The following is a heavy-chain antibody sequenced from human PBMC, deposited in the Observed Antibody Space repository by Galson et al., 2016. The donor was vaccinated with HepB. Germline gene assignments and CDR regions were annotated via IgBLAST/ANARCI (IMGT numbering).Heavy chain of an antibody. Sequence: ETMSLTCSFYCASFSGYSWSWSRPPPGKGLEVFGVVHRNRGANFNPSLKSRVTISLDTSKNQFSLKLSSVNAADTAVYYCAREDWYFDLWGRGTLVTVSS. CDR3: AREDWYFDL. V-gene: IGHV4-34*01. CDR1: CASFSGYS. CDR2: VHRNRGA. J-gene: IGHJ2*01.